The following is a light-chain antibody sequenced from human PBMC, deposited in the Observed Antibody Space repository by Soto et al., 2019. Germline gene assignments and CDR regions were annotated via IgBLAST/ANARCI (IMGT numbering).Light chain of an antibody. V-gene: IGKV3-20*01. CDR2: GAS. Sequence: EIVLTQSPGTLSLSPGEGATLSCRASQSVSSNFLAWYQQKPGQAPRLLIYGASSRATGIPDRFSGSGSGTDFPLTISRLEPEDFAVYYCQHYGSAPSTFGQGTRLEIK. CDR1: QSVSSNF. J-gene: IGKJ5*01. CDR3: QHYGSAPST.